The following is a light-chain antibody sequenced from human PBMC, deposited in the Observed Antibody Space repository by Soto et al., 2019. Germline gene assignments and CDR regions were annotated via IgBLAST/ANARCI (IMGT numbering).Light chain of an antibody. J-gene: IGKJ5*01. Sequence: EIVMTQSPATLSVSPGERATLSCRASQSVSSNLASYQQNPGQDPRLLTPGASTRATGITARFSGSGSGTEFTLTISSLPSEDFAVYYCQQYNNWPPPGMRITFGQGTRLEIK. CDR3: QQYNNWPPPGMRIT. CDR2: GAS. CDR1: QSVSSN. V-gene: IGKV3-15*01.